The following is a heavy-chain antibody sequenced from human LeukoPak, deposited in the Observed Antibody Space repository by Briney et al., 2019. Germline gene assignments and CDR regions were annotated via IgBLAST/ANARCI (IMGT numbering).Heavy chain of an antibody. CDR2: IYYSRST. Sequence: SETLSLTCTVSGGSISSYYWSWIRQPPGQGLEWIGYIYYSRSTKHNPSLKSRVTISVDTSKTQFSLKLSSVTAADTAVYYCARDKLLSGTNWFDPWGQGTLVTVSS. CDR1: GGSISSYY. CDR3: ARDKLLSGTNWFDP. J-gene: IGHJ5*02. V-gene: IGHV4-59*01.